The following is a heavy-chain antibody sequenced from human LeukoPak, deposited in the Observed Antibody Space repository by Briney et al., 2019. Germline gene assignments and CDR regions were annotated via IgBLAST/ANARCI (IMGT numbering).Heavy chain of an antibody. CDR3: ANLGYYGSGSYYVSDAFDI. J-gene: IGHJ3*02. Sequence: GGSLRLSCAASGFTFSSYGMHWVRQGAGKGLEWGAATSYDGSTNYYGDSGKGRFTISRDNSKNTLYLQMNSLRAEDTAVYYCANLGYYGSGSYYVSDAFDIWGQGTMVTVSS. CDR2: TSYDGSTN. D-gene: IGHD3-10*01. CDR1: GFTFSSYG. V-gene: IGHV3-30*18.